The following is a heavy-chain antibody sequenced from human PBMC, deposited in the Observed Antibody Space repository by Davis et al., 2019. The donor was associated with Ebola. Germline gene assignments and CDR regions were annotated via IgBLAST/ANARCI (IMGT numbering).Heavy chain of an antibody. CDR3: ARGWARDGFDI. V-gene: IGHV6-1*01. Sequence: HSQTLSLTCAISGDSVSINSGGWNWIRQSPSRGLECLGRTYYLSKWNYDYGSSVKSRIRNIPDTSKNQFSLQLDSVTPEDTAVYYCARGWARDGFDIWGQGTMVTVSS. D-gene: IGHD6-13*01. CDR1: GDSVSINSGG. J-gene: IGHJ3*02. CDR2: TYYLSKWNY.